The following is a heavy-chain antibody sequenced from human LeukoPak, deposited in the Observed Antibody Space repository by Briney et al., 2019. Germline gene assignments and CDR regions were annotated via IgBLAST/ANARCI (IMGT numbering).Heavy chain of an antibody. CDR1: GFTFSSYS. V-gene: IGHV3-21*01. D-gene: IGHD2-21*02. Sequence: PGGSLRLSCAASGFTFSSYSMNWVRQAPGKGLEWVSSISSSSYIYYADSVKGRFTISRDNAKNSLYLQMNSLRAEDTAVYYCARASFSYCGGDCYLNDAFDIWGQGTMVTVSS. J-gene: IGHJ3*02. CDR3: ARASFSYCGGDCYLNDAFDI. CDR2: ISSSSYI.